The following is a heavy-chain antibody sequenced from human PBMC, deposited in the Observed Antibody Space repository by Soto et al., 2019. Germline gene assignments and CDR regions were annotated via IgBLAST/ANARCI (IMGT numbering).Heavy chain of an antibody. V-gene: IGHV2-5*02. CDR3: SHTNLYRNINSWFDP. CDR2: IYWDDDK. D-gene: IGHD3-16*02. Sequence: QITLKESGPTLVEPTQTLTLTCTFSGFSLSTSGVGVGWIRQPPGKALEWLALIYWDDDKRYSPSLKSRLTITMETSKSWVVLTMAKMVPVDRATYYCSHTNLYRNINSWFDPWGQGALVTVSS. J-gene: IGHJ5*02. CDR1: GFSLSTSGVG.